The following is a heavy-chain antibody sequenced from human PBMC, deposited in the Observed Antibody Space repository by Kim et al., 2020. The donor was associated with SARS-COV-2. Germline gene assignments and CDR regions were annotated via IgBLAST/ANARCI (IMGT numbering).Heavy chain of an antibody. Sequence: SETLSLTCAVYGGSFSGYYWSWIRQPPGKGLEWIGEINHSGSTNYNPSLKSRVTISVDTSKNQFSLKLSSVTAADTAVYYCARGFGGYYDSSGYFGYYYYYGMDVWGQGTTVTVSS. J-gene: IGHJ6*02. CDR2: INHSGST. CDR3: ARGFGGYYDSSGYFGYYYYYGMDV. V-gene: IGHV4-34*01. CDR1: GGSFSGYY. D-gene: IGHD3-22*01.